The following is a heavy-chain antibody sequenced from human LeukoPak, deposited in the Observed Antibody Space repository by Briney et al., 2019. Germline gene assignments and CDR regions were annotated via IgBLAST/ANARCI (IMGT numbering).Heavy chain of an antibody. Sequence: GESLKIPCQGSGYRFTSYWIGWVRQLPGKGLEWMGIIYTGDSNTKYSPSFQGQVTISVDKSISTAYLQWNSLKASDTAMYYCARLGGSDYCVSTTCHFDYWGQGTPVTVSS. D-gene: IGHD2-2*01. CDR2: IYTGDSNT. CDR3: ARLGGSDYCVSTTCHFDY. V-gene: IGHV5-51*01. CDR1: GYRFTSYW. J-gene: IGHJ4*02.